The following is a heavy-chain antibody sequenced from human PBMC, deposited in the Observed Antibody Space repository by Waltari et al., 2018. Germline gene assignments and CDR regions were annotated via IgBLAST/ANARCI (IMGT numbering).Heavy chain of an antibody. V-gene: IGHV4-38-2*01. J-gene: IGHJ3*02. Sequence: QVQLQESGPGLAKPSETLSLTCPVSPYSISHGYYWGWIRQPPGKGLEWIASIYHTGSTYYSPSLRRRVSISIDTSMSQLSLRLSSVTAADTADYYCAMVGHCSGGSCPNDAFDTWGPGTSVTV. CDR2: IYHTGST. CDR3: AMVGHCSGGSCPNDAFDT. D-gene: IGHD2-15*01. CDR1: PYSISHGYY.